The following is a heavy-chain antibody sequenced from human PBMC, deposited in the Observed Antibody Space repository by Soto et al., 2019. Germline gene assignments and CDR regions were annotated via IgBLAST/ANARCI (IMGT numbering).Heavy chain of an antibody. D-gene: IGHD3-3*02. V-gene: IGHV3-30*18. Sequence: XGALRLSCPASGFTFRSCGMHWARQAPGRGLEWVAVISYDGSYKSYEDSVKGRFTISRDNYKNTLHLQMDSLRAEDTAVYYCAKNFIPLSPDFYFDSWGQGTLVTVSS. CDR2: ISYDGSYK. CDR3: AKNFIPLSPDFYFDS. CDR1: GFTFRSCG. J-gene: IGHJ4*02.